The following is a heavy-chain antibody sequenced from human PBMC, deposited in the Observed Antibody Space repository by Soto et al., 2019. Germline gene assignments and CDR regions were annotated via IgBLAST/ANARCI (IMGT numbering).Heavy chain of an antibody. CDR2: IWYDGSNK. J-gene: IGHJ4*01. Sequence: VGSLRLSCAASGFTFSSYGMHWVRQAPGKGLEWVAVIWYDGSNKYYADSVKGRFTISRDNSKNTLYLQMNSLRAEDTAVYYCARDGYCSGGSCYSVPVFDYWGHGTPVTVSS. CDR3: ARDGYCSGGSCYSVPVFDY. V-gene: IGHV3-33*01. D-gene: IGHD2-15*01. CDR1: GFTFSSYG.